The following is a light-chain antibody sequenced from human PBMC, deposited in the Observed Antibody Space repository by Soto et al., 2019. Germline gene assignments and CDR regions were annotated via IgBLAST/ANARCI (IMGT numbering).Light chain of an antibody. CDR2: DAS. CDR1: QTISSW. CDR3: QQYDNLPPTWT. J-gene: IGKJ1*01. V-gene: IGKV1-33*01. Sequence: DIQMTQSPSTLSGSVVDRVTITCRASQTISSWLAWYQQKPGKAPKLLIYDASNLETGVPSRFSGSGSGTHFTFTISNLQPEDIATYYCQQYDNLPPTWTFGQGTKVDI.